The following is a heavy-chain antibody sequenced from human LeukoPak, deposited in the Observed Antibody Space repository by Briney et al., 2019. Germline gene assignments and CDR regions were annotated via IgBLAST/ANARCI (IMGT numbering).Heavy chain of an antibody. Sequence: WGSLRLSCAASGFTFSSYAMHWVRQAPGKGLEWVAVISYDGSNNYYADSVKGRFTMSRDNSKNTLYLQMNSLRAEDTAVYYCARDPGSGYEEHFDYWGQGTLVTVSS. D-gene: IGHD5-12*01. V-gene: IGHV3-30*04. CDR1: GFTFSSYA. CDR3: ARDPGSGYEEHFDY. CDR2: ISYDGSNN. J-gene: IGHJ4*02.